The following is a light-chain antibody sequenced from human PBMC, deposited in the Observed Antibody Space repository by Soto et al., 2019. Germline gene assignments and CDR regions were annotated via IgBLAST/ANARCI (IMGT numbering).Light chain of an antibody. Sequence: IVLTQSPGTLSLSPGERATLSCRASQSVTTQLAWYQQKPGQAPRLLIYGASNRATGIPDRFSGSGSGTDFTLTISRLEPEDFAVFYCQQYGSSPRTFGQGTKVDIK. V-gene: IGKV3-20*01. CDR1: QSVTTQ. J-gene: IGKJ1*01. CDR3: QQYGSSPRT. CDR2: GAS.